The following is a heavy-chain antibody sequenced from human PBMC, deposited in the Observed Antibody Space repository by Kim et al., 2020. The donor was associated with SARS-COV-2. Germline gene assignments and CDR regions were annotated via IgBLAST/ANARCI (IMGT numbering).Heavy chain of an antibody. CDR1: GGSFSGYY. Sequence: SETLSLTCAVYGGSFSGYYWSWIRQPPGKGLEWIGEINHSGSTNYNPSLKSRVTISVDTSKNQFSLKLSSVTAADTAVYYCARVMRVSLLSAGRMYGMDVWGQGTTVTVSS. CDR2: INHSGST. CDR3: ARVMRVSLLSAGRMYGMDV. D-gene: IGHD6-13*01. V-gene: IGHV4-34*01. J-gene: IGHJ6*02.